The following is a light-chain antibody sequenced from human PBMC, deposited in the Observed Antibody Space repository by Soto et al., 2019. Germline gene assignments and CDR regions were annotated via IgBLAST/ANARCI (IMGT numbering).Light chain of an antibody. CDR3: QQYNEWPLT. CDR2: HAS. V-gene: IGKV3-15*01. Sequence: DIVMTQSPATLSVSPGERATLSCRASESVSNNLAWYQQKFGQAPRLLIYHASTWATGIPSRFSGSGSGTELTLTISSLQSEDFALYYCQQYNEWPLTFGGGTKVEIK. CDR1: ESVSNN. J-gene: IGKJ4*01.